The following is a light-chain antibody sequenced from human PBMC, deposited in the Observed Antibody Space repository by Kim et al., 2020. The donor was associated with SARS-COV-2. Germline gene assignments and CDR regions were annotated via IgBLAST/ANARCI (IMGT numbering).Light chain of an antibody. V-gene: IGKV1-8*01. CDR2: AAS. Sequence: ASRGDRVTLTCRASESVGSYLAWYQQKPGKAPHLLVYAASTLQTGVPSRFSGSGSRTNFTLTISCLQSDDFGSYYCQQYYRDPPTFGPGTKVDIK. CDR3: QQYYRDPPT. CDR1: ESVGSY. J-gene: IGKJ3*01.